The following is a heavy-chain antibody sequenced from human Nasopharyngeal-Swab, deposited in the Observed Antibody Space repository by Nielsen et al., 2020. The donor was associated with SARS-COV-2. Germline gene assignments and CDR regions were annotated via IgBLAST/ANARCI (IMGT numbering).Heavy chain of an antibody. CDR2: ISVYNSNT. D-gene: IGHD2-8*02. CDR3: GRDIGWDQRYWEY. Sequence: WARQAPGQGLEWMGWISVYNSNTIYAQKFQGRVTMTTDTSKDTVYMELRSLRSDDTAMYYCGRDIGWDQRYWEYWGQGSLVTVSS. J-gene: IGHJ4*02. V-gene: IGHV1-18*01.